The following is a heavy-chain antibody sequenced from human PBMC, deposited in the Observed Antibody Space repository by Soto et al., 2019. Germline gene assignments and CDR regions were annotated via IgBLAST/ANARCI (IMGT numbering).Heavy chain of an antibody. CDR2: INHSGST. CDR1: GGSFSGYY. Sequence: PSETLSLTCAVYGGSFSGYYWSWIRQPPGKGLEWIGEINHSGSTNYNPSLKSRVTISVDTSKNQFSLKLSSVTAADTAVYYCARVKSSSWYRGWFDPWGQGTLVTVSS. J-gene: IGHJ5*02. V-gene: IGHV4-34*01. D-gene: IGHD6-13*01. CDR3: ARVKSSSWYRGWFDP.